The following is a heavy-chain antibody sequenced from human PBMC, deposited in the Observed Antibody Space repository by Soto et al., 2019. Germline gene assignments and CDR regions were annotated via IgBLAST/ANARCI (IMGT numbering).Heavy chain of an antibody. J-gene: IGHJ4*02. CDR1: GYTFTGYY. CDR2: INPNSGGT. D-gene: IGHD3-22*01. Sequence: GASVKVSCKASGYTFTGYYMHWVRQAPGQGLEWMGWINPNSGGTNYAQKFQGRVTMTRDTSISTAYMELSRLRSDDTAVYYCARVTGSSGYYYDYWGQGTLVTVSS. CDR3: ARVTGSSGYYYDY. V-gene: IGHV1-2*02.